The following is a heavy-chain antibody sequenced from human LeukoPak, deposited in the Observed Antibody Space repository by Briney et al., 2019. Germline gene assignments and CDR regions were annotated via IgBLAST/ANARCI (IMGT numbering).Heavy chain of an antibody. Sequence: ASVKVSCKASGCTFTSYYMHWVRQAPGQGLEWMGIINPSGGSTSYAQKFQGRVTMTRDTSTSTVYMELSSLRSEDTAVYYCARVGSGYYYDYWGQGTLVTVSS. CDR3: ARVGSGYYYDY. D-gene: IGHD3-22*01. CDR2: INPSGGST. CDR1: GCTFTSYY. V-gene: IGHV1-46*01. J-gene: IGHJ4*02.